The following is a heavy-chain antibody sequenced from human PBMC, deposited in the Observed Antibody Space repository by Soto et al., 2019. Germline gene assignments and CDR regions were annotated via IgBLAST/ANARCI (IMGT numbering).Heavy chain of an antibody. CDR3: AREGVGAARGQGRAFYYYYYGMDV. CDR1: GGTFSSYA. V-gene: IGHV1-69*13. Sequence: GASVKVSCKASGGTFSSYAISWVRQAPGQGLEWMGGIIPIFGTANYAQKFQGRVTITADESTSTAYMELSSLRSEDTAVYYCAREGVGAARGQGRAFYYYYYGMDVWGQGTTVTVSS. J-gene: IGHJ6*02. D-gene: IGHD6-6*01. CDR2: IIPIFGTA.